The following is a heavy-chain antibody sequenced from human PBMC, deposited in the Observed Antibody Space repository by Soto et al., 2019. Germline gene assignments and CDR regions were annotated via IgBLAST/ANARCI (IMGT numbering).Heavy chain of an antibody. D-gene: IGHD3-16*01. CDR1: GFTLSSYD. V-gene: IGHV3-13*01. J-gene: IGHJ4*02. CDR3: ARDGLTFGGD. CDR2: IGTAGHA. Sequence: EVQLVESGGGLLQAGGSLRLSCAASGFTLSSYDMHWVRQATGKGLEWVSVIGTAGHAYYAGSVKGRFTITRENAKNSLYLQMNSLRLDDTAVYFCARDGLTFGGDWGQGTLVAVSS.